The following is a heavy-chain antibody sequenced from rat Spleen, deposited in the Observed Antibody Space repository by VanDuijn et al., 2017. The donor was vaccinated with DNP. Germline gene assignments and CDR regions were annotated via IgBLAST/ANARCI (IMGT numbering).Heavy chain of an antibody. D-gene: IGHD1-12*03. V-gene: IGHV5-7*01. CDR2: ISYDGSST. Sequence: EVQLVESGGGLVQPGNSLRLSCAASGFIFSDYAMAWVRQAPKKGLEWVATISYDGSSTYYRDSVKGRFTISRDDAKSTLYLQMDSLRSEDTATYFCARHDHYGNYHFYAMDAWGQGTSVTVSS. CDR1: GFIFSDYA. CDR3: ARHDHYGNYHFYAMDA. J-gene: IGHJ4*01.